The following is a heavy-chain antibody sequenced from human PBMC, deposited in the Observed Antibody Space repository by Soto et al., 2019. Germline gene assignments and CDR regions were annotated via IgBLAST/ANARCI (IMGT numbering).Heavy chain of an antibody. V-gene: IGHV1-2*04. J-gene: IGHJ5*02. Sequence: QVQLVQSGAEVKKPGASVKVSCKASGYTFTGYYMHWVRQAPGQGLEWMGWINPNSGGTNYAQKFQGWVTMTRDTSISTAYMELSRLRSDDTAVYYCARENSAVWFAESPGWFDPWGQGTLVTVSS. CDR2: INPNSGGT. D-gene: IGHD3-10*01. CDR3: ARENSAVWFAESPGWFDP. CDR1: GYTFTGYY.